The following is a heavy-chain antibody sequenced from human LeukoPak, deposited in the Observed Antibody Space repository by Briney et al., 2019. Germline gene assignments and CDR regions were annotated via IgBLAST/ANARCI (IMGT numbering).Heavy chain of an antibody. V-gene: IGHV3-53*01. CDR3: ARGRRDGYNLGY. CDR2: IYSGGTT. D-gene: IGHD5-24*01. J-gene: IGHJ4*02. Sequence: GGSLRLSCAASGFNVTTNYMGWVRQAPGKGLEWVSVIYSGGTTYYADSVKGRFTISRDISKNTLSLQMNSLRAEDTAVYYCARGRRDGYNLGYWGQGTLVAVSS. CDR1: GFNVTTNY.